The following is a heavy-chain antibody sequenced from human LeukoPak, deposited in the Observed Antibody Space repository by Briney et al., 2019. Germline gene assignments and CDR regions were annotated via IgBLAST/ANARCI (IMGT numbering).Heavy chain of an antibody. V-gene: IGHV3-23*01. Sequence: GGSLRLSCAASGFTFSSCAMSWVRQAPGKGLEWVSAISGSGGSTYYADSVKGRFTISRDNSKNTLYLQMNSLRAEDTAVYYCAKYYFDWFKFSPFDYWGQGTLVTVSS. CDR1: GFTFSSCA. CDR2: ISGSGGST. CDR3: AKYYFDWFKFSPFDY. D-gene: IGHD3-9*01. J-gene: IGHJ4*02.